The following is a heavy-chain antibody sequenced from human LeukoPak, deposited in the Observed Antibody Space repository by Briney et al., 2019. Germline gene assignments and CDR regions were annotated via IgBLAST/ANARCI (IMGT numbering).Heavy chain of an antibody. CDR2: IYYSGST. V-gene: IGHV4-39*07. J-gene: IGHJ5*02. CDR1: GGSISSGTYY. D-gene: IGHD2-21*02. CDR3: SGVTAIPLNWFDP. Sequence: SETLSLTCIVSGGSISSGTYYWGWIRQPPGKGLEWIGSIYYSGSTYYNPSLKSRVTISVDTSKNQFSLKLSSVTAADTAVYYCSGVTAIPLNWFDPWGQGTLVTVSS.